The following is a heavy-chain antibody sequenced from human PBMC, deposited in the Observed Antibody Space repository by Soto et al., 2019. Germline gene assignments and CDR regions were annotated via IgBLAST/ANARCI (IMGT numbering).Heavy chain of an antibody. Sequence: QVQLQESGPGLVKPSETLSLTCTVSGGSISSYYWSWLRQPPGKGLEWIGYIYYSGSPNYNPSIKSRVTISVDTSKIQFSLKLSSVNAADTAVYYCARRYVYAFDIWGQGTMVTVSS. J-gene: IGHJ3*02. CDR3: ARRYVYAFDI. CDR2: IYYSGSP. CDR1: GGSISSYY. D-gene: IGHD5-12*01. V-gene: IGHV4-59*01.